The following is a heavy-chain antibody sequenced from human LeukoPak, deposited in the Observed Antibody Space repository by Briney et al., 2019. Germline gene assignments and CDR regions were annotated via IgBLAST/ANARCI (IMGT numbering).Heavy chain of an antibody. J-gene: IGHJ4*02. CDR3: ARKGCFDNCYLFDY. CDR1: GYTFSTYG. D-gene: IGHD1-20*01. CDR2: IITNNGNT. V-gene: IGHV1-18*01. Sequence: GASVKVSCKASGYTFSTYGINWVRQAPGQGLEWMGWIITNNGNTNYAQKFQGRVTMTRDTSTSTAYMELRSLGSDDTAVYYCARKGCFDNCYLFDYWGQGTLVTVSS.